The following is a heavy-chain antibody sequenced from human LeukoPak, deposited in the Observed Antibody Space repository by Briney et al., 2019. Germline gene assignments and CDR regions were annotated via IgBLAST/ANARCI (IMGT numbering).Heavy chain of an antibody. CDR2: ISYDGSNK. CDR3: AKDYYVLRFLEWSSPFDY. D-gene: IGHD3-3*01. V-gene: IGHV3-30*18. Sequence: GGSLRLSCVVSGFSFSSYGMHWVRQAPGKGLEWVAVISYDGSNKYYADSVKGRFTISRDNSKNTLYLQMNSLRAEDTAVYYCAKDYYVLRFLEWSSPFDYWGQGTLVTVSS. J-gene: IGHJ4*02. CDR1: GFSFSSYG.